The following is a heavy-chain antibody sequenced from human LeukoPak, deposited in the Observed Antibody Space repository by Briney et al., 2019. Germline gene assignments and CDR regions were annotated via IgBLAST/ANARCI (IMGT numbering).Heavy chain of an antibody. V-gene: IGHV1-3*01. J-gene: IGHJ4*02. CDR1: GYTFTSYA. Sequence: ASVKVSCKASGYTFTSYAMHWVRQAPGQRLEWMGWINAGNGNTKYSQKFQGRVTITRDTSASTAYMELSSLRFEDTAVYYCARGPPNWGMVGYWGQGTLVTVSS. CDR2: INAGNGNT. CDR3: ARGPPNWGMVGY. D-gene: IGHD7-27*01.